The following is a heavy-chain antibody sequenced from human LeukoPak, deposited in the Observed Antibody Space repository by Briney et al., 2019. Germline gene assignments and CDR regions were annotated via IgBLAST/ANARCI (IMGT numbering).Heavy chain of an antibody. CDR3: AKVASHKRELSNVFDY. CDR2: IYTSGST. J-gene: IGHJ4*02. V-gene: IGHV4-4*09. Sequence: SETLSLTCTVSGGSISSYYWSWIRQPPGKGLEWIGYIYTSGSTNYNPSLKSRVTISVDTSKNQFSLKLSSVTAADTAVYYCAKVASHKRELSNVFDYWGQGTLVTVSS. CDR1: GGSISSYY. D-gene: IGHD1-26*01.